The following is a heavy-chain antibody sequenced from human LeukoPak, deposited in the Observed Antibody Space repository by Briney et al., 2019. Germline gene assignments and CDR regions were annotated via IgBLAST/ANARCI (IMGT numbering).Heavy chain of an antibody. Sequence: PSETLSLTCTVSGGSISSSSYYWGWIRQPPGKGLEWIGSIYHSGSTYYNPSLKSRVTIAVETSKNQFSLKLSSVTAADTAVYYCARVTSSTRMGLRQRWYYYYMDVWGKGTTVTISS. CDR3: ARVTSSTRMGLRQRWYYYYMDV. CDR2: IYHSGST. J-gene: IGHJ6*03. V-gene: IGHV4-39*07. D-gene: IGHD2-2*01. CDR1: GGSISSSSYY.